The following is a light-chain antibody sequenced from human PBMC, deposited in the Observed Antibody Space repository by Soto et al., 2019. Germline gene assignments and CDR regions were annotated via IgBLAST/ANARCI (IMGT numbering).Light chain of an antibody. Sequence: QSVLSQPASVSGSPGQSIAISCTGTSSDVGGYNYVSWYQQHPGKAPKLMIYEVSNRPSGVSNRFSGSKSGNTASLTISGLQAEDEPDYYCSSYTSSSNPYVFGTGTKITVL. CDR2: EVS. CDR3: SSYTSSSNPYV. V-gene: IGLV2-14*01. CDR1: SSDVGGYNY. J-gene: IGLJ1*01.